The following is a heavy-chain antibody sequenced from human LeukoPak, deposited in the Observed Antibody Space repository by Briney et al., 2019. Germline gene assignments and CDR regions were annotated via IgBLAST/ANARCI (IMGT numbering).Heavy chain of an antibody. CDR3: ARPQSSSGYYWPFDD. Sequence: PGGSLRLSCAASGFPFSSYAMRWVRQAPGKGLEWVSAISPSSGTFYADSVKGRFTISRDNSKNTLYLQMNSLRAEDTAVYYCARPQSSSGYYWPFDDWGQGTLVTVSS. CDR1: GFPFSSYA. V-gene: IGHV3-23*01. D-gene: IGHD3-22*01. J-gene: IGHJ4*02. CDR2: ISPSSGT.